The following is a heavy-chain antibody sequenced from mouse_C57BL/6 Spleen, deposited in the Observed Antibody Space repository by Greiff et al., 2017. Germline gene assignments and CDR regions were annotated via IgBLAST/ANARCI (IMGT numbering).Heavy chain of an antibody. D-gene: IGHD3-2*02. J-gene: IGHJ3*01. CDR1: GYAFSSYW. CDR2: IYPGDGDT. Sequence: VQLQQSGAELVKPGASVKISCKASGYAFSSYWMNWVKQRPGKGLEWIGQIYPGDGDTNYNGKFKGKATLTADKSSSTAYMQLSSLTSEDSAVYFCASLDSSGLSWFAYWGQGTLVTVSA. CDR3: ASLDSSGLSWFAY. V-gene: IGHV1-80*01.